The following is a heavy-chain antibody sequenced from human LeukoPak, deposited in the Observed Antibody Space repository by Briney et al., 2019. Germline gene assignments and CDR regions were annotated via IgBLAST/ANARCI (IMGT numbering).Heavy chain of an antibody. CDR2: INPSGGST. Sequence: ASVTVSCKAFGYTFTGYWMHWVRQAPGQGPEWMGIINPSGGSTSYAQKFQGRVTMTRDMSTSTVYMELSSLRSEDTAVYYCARESPITMMGVNYWGQGTLVTVSS. V-gene: IGHV1-46*01. J-gene: IGHJ4*02. CDR3: ARESPITMMGVNY. CDR1: GYTFTGYW. D-gene: IGHD3-22*01.